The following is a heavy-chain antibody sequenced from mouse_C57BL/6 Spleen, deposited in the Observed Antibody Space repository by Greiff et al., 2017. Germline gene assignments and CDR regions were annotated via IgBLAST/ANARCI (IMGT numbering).Heavy chain of an antibody. CDR2: IDPSDSYT. Sequence: QVQLQQPGAELVRPGTSVKLSCKASGYTFTSYWMHWVKQRPGQGLEWIGVIDPSDSYTNYNQKFKGKATLTEDTSSSTAYIQLSSLTAEDSAVYYCAKHTPYDSRAGCAYWGQGTLVTVSA. V-gene: IGHV1-59*01. D-gene: IGHD2-12*01. CDR3: AKHTPYDSRAGCAY. J-gene: IGHJ3*01. CDR1: GYTFTSYW.